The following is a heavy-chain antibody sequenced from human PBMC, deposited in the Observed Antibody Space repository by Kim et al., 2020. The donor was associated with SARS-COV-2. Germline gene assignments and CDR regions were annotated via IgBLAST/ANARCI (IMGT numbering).Heavy chain of an antibody. V-gene: IGHV5-51*01. Sequence: PRYTPSFQGQVPISADKSISTAYLQWSSLKASDTAMYYCARTYSSSPDYWGQGTLVTVSS. J-gene: IGHJ4*02. CDR3: ARTYSSSPDY. CDR2: P. D-gene: IGHD6-13*01.